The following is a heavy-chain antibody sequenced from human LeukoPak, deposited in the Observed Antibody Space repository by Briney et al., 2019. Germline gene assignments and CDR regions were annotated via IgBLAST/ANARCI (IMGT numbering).Heavy chain of an antibody. J-gene: IGHJ4*02. D-gene: IGHD3-22*01. V-gene: IGHV3-30*02. CDR1: GFIFSTYG. CDR2: IRSDGSDK. CDR3: GKHDSSSDY. Sequence: GGSLTLSCAASGFIFSTYGMHWVRQAPGKGLEWVAFIRSDGSDKSYAGSVMGRFTISRDNSKNTLCLQMNTLRAEDKAVYYCGKHDSSSDYWGQGTLVTVSS.